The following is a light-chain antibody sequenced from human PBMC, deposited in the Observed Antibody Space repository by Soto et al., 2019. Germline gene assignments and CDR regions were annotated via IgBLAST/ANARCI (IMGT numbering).Light chain of an antibody. V-gene: IGKV3-15*01. CDR2: DAS. Sequence: EIVMTQSPGTLSVSAVERVTVSCRASQTIRSDLAWYQQKPGQAPRLLISDASTRATGIPARFNGSGSGTEFTLAISSLQSEEFAIYYCHQYNTCPLTFGGGTKVDIK. CDR3: HQYNTCPLT. CDR1: QTIRSD. J-gene: IGKJ4*01.